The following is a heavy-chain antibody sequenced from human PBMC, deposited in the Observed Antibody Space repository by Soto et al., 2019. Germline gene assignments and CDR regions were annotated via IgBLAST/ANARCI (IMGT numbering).Heavy chain of an antibody. CDR3: AKGRGSGYHYYWYFDL. J-gene: IGHJ2*01. V-gene: IGHV3-30*18. CDR2: ISYDGSNK. Sequence: QVQLVESGGGVVQPGRSLRLSCAASGFTFSSYGMHWVRQAPGKGLEGVAVISYDGSNKYYADSVKGRFTISRDNSKNTLYLQMNSQRAEETAVYYCAKGRGSGYHYYWYFDLWGRGTLVTVCS. D-gene: IGHD3-3*01. CDR1: GFTFSSYG.